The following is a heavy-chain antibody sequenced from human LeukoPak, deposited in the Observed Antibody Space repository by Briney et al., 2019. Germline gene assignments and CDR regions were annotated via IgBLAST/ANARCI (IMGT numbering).Heavy chain of an antibody. J-gene: IGHJ4*02. Sequence: ASVKVSCKASGYTFTGYYMHWVRQAPGHGLEWMGWINPNSGGTNYAQKFQGRVTMTRDTSISTAYMELSRLRSDDTAVYYCARDSGSYPAPLDYWGQGTLVTVSS. V-gene: IGHV1-2*02. D-gene: IGHD1-26*01. CDR3: ARDSGSYPAPLDY. CDR1: GYTFTGYY. CDR2: INPNSGGT.